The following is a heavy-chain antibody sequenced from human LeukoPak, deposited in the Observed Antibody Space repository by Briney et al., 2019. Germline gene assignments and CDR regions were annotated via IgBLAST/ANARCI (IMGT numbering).Heavy chain of an antibody. CDR1: GGSISSYY. J-gene: IGHJ4*02. CDR3: ARNLRNCSGGSCYSLGRRIPRYYFDY. V-gene: IGHV4-59*01. CDR2: IYYSGST. Sequence: SETLSLTCTVSGGSISSYYWSWIRQPPGKGLEWIGYIYYSGSTNYNPSLKSRVTISVDTSKNQFSLKLSSVTAADTAVYYCARNLRNCSGGSCYSLGRRIPRYYFDYWGQGTLVTVSS. D-gene: IGHD2-15*01.